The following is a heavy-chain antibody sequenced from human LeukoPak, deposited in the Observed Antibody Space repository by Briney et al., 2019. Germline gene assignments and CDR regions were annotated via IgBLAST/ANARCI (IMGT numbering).Heavy chain of an antibody. CDR3: ASSGWVYYYDSSGYYLDY. CDR1: GYTFTGYY. CDR2: INPNSGGT. Sequence: GASVKVSCKASGYTFTGYYMHWVRQAPGQGLEWMGWINPNSGGTNYAQKFQGRVTMTRDTSISTAYMELSRLRSDDTAVYYCASSGWVYYYDSSGYYLDYWGQGTLVAVSS. V-gene: IGHV1-2*02. D-gene: IGHD3-22*01. J-gene: IGHJ4*02.